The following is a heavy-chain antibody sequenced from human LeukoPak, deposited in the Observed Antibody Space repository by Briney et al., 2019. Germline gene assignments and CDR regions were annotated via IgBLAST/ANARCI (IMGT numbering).Heavy chain of an antibody. V-gene: IGHV1-8*01. Sequence: ASVKVSCKASGYSFTNYDINWVRQATGQGLEWMGWMNPNSGNTAYARKFQGRVTMTRNTSISTAYMELSSLKSEDTAVYFCARADYDTSASTRKQIDYWGQGTLVTVSS. CDR2: MNPNSGNT. CDR1: GYSFTNYD. CDR3: ARADYDTSASTRKQIDY. D-gene: IGHD3-22*01. J-gene: IGHJ4*02.